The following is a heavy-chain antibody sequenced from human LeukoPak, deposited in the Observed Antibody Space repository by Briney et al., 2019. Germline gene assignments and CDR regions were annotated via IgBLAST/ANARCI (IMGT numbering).Heavy chain of an antibody. CDR1: GYTFTAYY. D-gene: IGHD3-9*01. V-gene: IGHV1-2*04. CDR2: INPNSGGT. J-gene: IGHJ4*02. Sequence: ASVTVSFKASGYTFTAYYMHWVRQAPGQGLEWMGWINPNSGGTNYAQKFQGWVTIIRDTSISTAYMELSRLRSDDTAVYYCARARPYYDILTGSSFDYWGQGTLVTVSS. CDR3: ARARPYYDILTGSSFDY.